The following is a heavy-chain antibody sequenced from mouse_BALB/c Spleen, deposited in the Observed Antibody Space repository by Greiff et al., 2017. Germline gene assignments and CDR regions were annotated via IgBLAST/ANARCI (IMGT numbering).Heavy chain of an antibody. CDR1: GFSLTSYD. CDR3: VRGTSMVIYAMDY. J-gene: IGHJ4*01. CDR2: IWTGGGT. D-gene: IGHD2-10*02. V-gene: IGHV2-9-2*01. Sequence: QVQLKESGPGLVAPSQSLSITCTVSGFSLTSYDISWIRQPPGKGLEWLGVIWTGGGTNYNSAFMSRLSISKDNSKSQVFLKMNSLQTDDTAIYYCVRGTSMVIYAMDYWGQGTSVTVSS.